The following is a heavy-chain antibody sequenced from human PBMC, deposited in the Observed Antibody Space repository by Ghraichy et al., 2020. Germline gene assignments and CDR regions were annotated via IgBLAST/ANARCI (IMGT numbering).Heavy chain of an antibody. J-gene: IGHJ6*02. CDR2: IYHSGST. D-gene: IGHD1-26*01. CDR3: ARMGVVGVLADYYGMDV. V-gene: IGHV4-28*01. CDR1: GSSIRSSNW. Sequence: LRLSCAVSGSSIRSSNWWGWIRQPPGKGLEWIGFIYHSGSTFYNPSLKSRVTVSVDTSKNQFSLKLSSVTAVDTAVYYCARMGVVGVLADYYGMDVWGQGTMVTVSS.